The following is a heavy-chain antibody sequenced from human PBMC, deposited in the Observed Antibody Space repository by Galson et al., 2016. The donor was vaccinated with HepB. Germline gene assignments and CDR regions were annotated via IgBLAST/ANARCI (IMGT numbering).Heavy chain of an antibody. J-gene: IGHJ3*02. D-gene: IGHD1-26*01. CDR1: GGSLRGYY. Sequence: LSLTCVVSGGSLRGYYWSYIRQPPGKGLEWIGEINFTGNTIYNPSLKSRVTISRDTSKNQFSLRLSSVTAADTAVYYCTRGKWEIRPSDIWGQGTMVTVSS. CDR2: INFTGNT. V-gene: IGHV4-34*01. CDR3: TRGKWEIRPSDI.